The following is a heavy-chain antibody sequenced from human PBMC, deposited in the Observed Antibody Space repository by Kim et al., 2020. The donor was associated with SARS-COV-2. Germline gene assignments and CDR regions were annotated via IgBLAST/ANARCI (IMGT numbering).Heavy chain of an antibody. CDR2: IYYSGNT. Sequence: SETLSLTCTVSGGSVSSGSYFWSWIRQPPGKGLEWIGYIYYSGNTNHNPSLKSRVTMSVDTSKNQFSVKLRSVTAADTAVYYCARAPNDVWSGYPYYFDYWGQGTLVTVSS. CDR1: GGSVSSGSYF. J-gene: IGHJ4*02. D-gene: IGHD3-3*01. V-gene: IGHV4-61*01. CDR3: ARAPNDVWSGYPYYFDY.